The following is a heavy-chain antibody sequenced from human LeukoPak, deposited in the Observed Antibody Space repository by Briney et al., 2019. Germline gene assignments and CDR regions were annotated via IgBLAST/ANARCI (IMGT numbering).Heavy chain of an antibody. Sequence: SETLSLTCTVSGASISTYYWIWIRQPPGKGLEWIGYIYYSGTTNYNPSLKSRVTISVDTSKNQFSLKLTSVTAADTAVYYCARAYSGTLPAKDWGQGTLVTVSS. CDR1: GASISTYY. V-gene: IGHV4-59*01. CDR3: ARAYSGTLPAKD. D-gene: IGHD1-26*01. J-gene: IGHJ4*02. CDR2: IYYSGTT.